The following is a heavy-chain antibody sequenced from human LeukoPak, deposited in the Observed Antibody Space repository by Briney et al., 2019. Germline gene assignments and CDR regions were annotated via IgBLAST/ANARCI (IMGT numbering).Heavy chain of an antibody. J-gene: IGHJ4*02. D-gene: IGHD2-15*01. CDR3: ALLVAMAVRTDLQN. CDR2: INPNSGGT. V-gene: IGHV1-2*06. CDR1: GGTFSSYA. Sequence: ASVKVSCKASGGTFSSYAISWVRQAPGQGLEWMGRINPNSGGTNYAQKFQGRVTMTRDTSISTAYMELSRLRSDDTAVYYCALLVAMAVRTDLQNWGQGTLVTVSS.